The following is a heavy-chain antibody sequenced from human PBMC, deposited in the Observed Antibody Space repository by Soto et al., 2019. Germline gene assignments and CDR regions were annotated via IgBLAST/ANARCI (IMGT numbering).Heavy chain of an antibody. V-gene: IGHV1-18*01. CDR2: ISAYNGNT. J-gene: IGHJ4*02. CDR3: AREGSSGYYYVGGDY. D-gene: IGHD3-22*01. Sequence: QVQLVQSGAEVKKPGASVKVSCKASGYTFTSYCISWVRQAPGQGLKGMGWISAYNGNTNYAQKLQGRVTMTTDTSTSTAYMELRSLRSDDTAVYYCAREGSSGYYYVGGDYWGQGTLVTVSS. CDR1: GYTFTSYC.